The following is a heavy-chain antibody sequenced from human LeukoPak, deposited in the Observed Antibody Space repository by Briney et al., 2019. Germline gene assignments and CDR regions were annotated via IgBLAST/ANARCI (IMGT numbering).Heavy chain of an antibody. J-gene: IGHJ3*02. V-gene: IGHV1-69*01. Sequence: SVKVSCKASGGTFSSYAISWVRQAPGQGLEWMGGIIPIFGTANYAQKFQGRVTITADESTSTAYMELSSLRSEDTAVYYCARKYYDLWSGSPDAFDIWGQGTMVTVSS. CDR2: IIPIFGTA. CDR3: ARKYYDLWSGSPDAFDI. D-gene: IGHD3-3*01. CDR1: GGTFSSYA.